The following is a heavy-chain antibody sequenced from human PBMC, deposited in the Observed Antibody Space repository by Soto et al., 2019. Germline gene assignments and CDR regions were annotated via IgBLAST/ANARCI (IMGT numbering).Heavy chain of an antibody. Sequence: QVQLVESGGGLVKPGGSLRLSCGASGFSFSDYSMSWVRQAPGKGLEWVSYISGSGLTIYYADSVKGRFTISRDNARQSLFLEMDDLRVEETAVYYCAREPHYADYLDSWGQGTLVTVSS. CDR3: AREPHYADYLDS. J-gene: IGHJ4*02. CDR2: ISGSGLTI. V-gene: IGHV3-11*01. D-gene: IGHD4-17*01. CDR1: GFSFSDYS.